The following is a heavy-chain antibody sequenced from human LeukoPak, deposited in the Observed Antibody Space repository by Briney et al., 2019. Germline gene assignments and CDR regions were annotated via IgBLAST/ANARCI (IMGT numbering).Heavy chain of an antibody. J-gene: IGHJ1*01. D-gene: IGHD1-20*01. CDR3: AIRGISGTKYFQH. V-gene: IGHV3-23*01. CDR2: IAPNGGSR. Sequence: GGPLRLSCAVSGFTFSTSAMSWVRQIPGKGLEWVSAIAPNGGSREYRDSVKGRFTISRDNSKNTLFLQMDSLRDEDTALYYCAIRGISGTKYFQHWGQGTLVTVSS. CDR1: GFTFSTSA.